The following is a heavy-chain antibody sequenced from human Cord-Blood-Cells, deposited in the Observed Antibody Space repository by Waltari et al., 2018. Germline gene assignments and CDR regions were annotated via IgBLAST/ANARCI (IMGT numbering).Heavy chain of an antibody. J-gene: IGHJ4*02. V-gene: IGHV3-30-3*01. CDR1: GFTFSSYA. CDR2: ISYDGSNK. Sequence: QVQLVESGGGVVQPGRSLRLSCAASGFTFSSYAMHWVRQAPGKGLEWVAVISYDGSNKYYADSVKGRFTISGDNSKNTLYLQMNSLRAEDTAVYYCARSPVLRYFDWLLYFDYWGQGTLVTVSS. CDR3: ARSPVLRYFDWLLYFDY. D-gene: IGHD3-9*01.